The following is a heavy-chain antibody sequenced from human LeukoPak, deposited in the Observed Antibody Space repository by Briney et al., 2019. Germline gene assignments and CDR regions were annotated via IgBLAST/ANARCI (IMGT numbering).Heavy chain of an antibody. CDR2: IYPGDSDT. CDR3: ARLLNYDDLDY. V-gene: IGHV5-51*01. CDR1: GYSFTNYW. Sequence: GGSLKISCKGSGYSFTNYWIGWVRQLPGKGLEWMGIIYPGDSDTRYSPSFQGQVTISADKSITTAYLQWSSLKASDTAMYYCARLLNYDDLDYWGQGTLVTVSS. D-gene: IGHD3-22*01. J-gene: IGHJ4*02.